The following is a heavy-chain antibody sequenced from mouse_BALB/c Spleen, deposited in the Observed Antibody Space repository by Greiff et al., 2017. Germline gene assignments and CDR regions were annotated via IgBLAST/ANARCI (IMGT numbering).Heavy chain of an antibody. V-gene: IGHV5-17*02. CDR2: ISSGSSTI. CDR3: ARPNYYAMDY. Sequence: EVHLVESGGGLVQPGGSRKLSCAASGFTFSSFGMHWVRQAPEKGLEWVAYISSGSSTIYYADTVKGRFTISRDNPKNTLFLQMTSLRSEDTAMYYCARPNYYAMDYWGQGTSVTVSS. J-gene: IGHJ4*01. CDR1: GFTFSSFG.